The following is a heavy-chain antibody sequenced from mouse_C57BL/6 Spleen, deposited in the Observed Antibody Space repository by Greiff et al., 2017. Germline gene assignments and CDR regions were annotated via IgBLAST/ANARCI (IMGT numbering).Heavy chain of an antibody. CDR1: GYAFSSYW. J-gene: IGHJ2*01. D-gene: IGHD4-1*01. Sequence: QVHVKQSGAELVKPGASVKISCKASGYAFSSYWMNWVKQRPGKGLEWIGQIYPGAGDSNYNGKLKGKATLTADKSTSKAYMQLSSLTSEDSAVYFCARLTVSHLYYFDYGGQGTTLTVSS. CDR2: IYPGAGDS. V-gene: IGHV1-80*01. CDR3: ARLTVSHLYYFDY.